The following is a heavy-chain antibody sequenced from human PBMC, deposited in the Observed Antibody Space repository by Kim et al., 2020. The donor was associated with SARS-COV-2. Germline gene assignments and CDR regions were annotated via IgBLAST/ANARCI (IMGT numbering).Heavy chain of an antibody. Sequence: ASVKVSCKASGYTFTGYVIHWVRQAPGQRLEWMGWINPGNGDTKYSQNFQGRVTITRDTSATTAYMELSSLRSEDTAIYYCARDRLTTVTTVPSDYWGQGTLVTFSS. J-gene: IGHJ4*02. CDR2: INPGNGDT. D-gene: IGHD4-17*01. V-gene: IGHV1-3*01. CDR3: ARDRLTTVTTVPSDY. CDR1: GYTFTGYV.